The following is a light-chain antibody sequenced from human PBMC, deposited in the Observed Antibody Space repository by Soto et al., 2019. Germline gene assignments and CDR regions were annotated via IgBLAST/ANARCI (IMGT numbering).Light chain of an antibody. CDR3: QVWDSSSDHP. J-gene: IGLJ2*01. Sequence: SYELTQPPSVSVAPGKTARITCGGNNIGSKSVHWYQQKPGQAPVLVIYYDSDRPSGIPERFSGSNSGNTATLTISRVEAGDEADYYCQVWDSSSDHPFGGGTKLRP. V-gene: IGLV3-21*04. CDR2: YDS. CDR1: NIGSKS.